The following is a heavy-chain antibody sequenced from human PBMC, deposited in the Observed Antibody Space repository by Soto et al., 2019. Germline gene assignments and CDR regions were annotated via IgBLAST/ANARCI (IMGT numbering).Heavy chain of an antibody. J-gene: IGHJ6*02. V-gene: IGHV3-33*01. CDR3: AGDCQQLAPYALDV. CDR1: GFTFSNHA. D-gene: IGHD6-13*01. Sequence: QVQLVESGGGVVQPGTSLRLSCTTSGFTFSNHAMHWVRQAPGKGLEWVAQIWYDGSNKYYADSVKDRFTICRDNSRSMVYVQMNSLIVEDTVVYYCAGDCQQLAPYALDVWGQGTTVTVSS. CDR2: IWYDGSNK.